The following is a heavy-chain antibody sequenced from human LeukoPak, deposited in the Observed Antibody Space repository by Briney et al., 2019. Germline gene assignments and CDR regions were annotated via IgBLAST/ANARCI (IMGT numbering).Heavy chain of an antibody. CDR1: GFTFSGSA. CDR3: TRDPTFNSG. CDR2: IRSKPNNYAT. V-gene: IGHV3-73*01. Sequence: GGSLRLSCAASGFTFSGSAMHWVRHPSGKGLEWVGRIRSKPNNYATTYAASVKGRVTISRDDSKNTAYLQMNSLKAEDTAVYYCTRDPTFNSGWGQGTLVTVSS. D-gene: IGHD1-26*01. J-gene: IGHJ4*02.